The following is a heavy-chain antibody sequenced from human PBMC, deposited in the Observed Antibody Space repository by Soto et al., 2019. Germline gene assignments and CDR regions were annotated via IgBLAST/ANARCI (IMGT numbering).Heavy chain of an antibody. V-gene: IGHV3-66*01. CDR2: IYSGGST. J-gene: IGHJ4*02. CDR1: GFTVSSNY. D-gene: IGHD3-22*01. CDR3: ATDSSGYYGPTFDY. Sequence: GGSLRLSCAASGFTVSSNYMSWVRQAPGKGLEWVSLIYSGGSTYYADSVKGRFTISRDNSKNTLYLQMNSLRAEDTAVYYCATDSSGYYGPTFDYWGQGTLVTVSS.